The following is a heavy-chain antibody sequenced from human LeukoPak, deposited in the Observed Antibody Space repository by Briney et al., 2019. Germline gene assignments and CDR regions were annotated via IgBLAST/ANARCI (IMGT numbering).Heavy chain of an antibody. D-gene: IGHD7-27*01. CDR2: INQSGSA. CDR1: GGSFSGYY. Sequence: PSETLSLTCAVYGGSFSGYYWTWIRQPPGKGLEWIGEINQSGSAFYNPSLRSRVTISADTSKNQFSLKLRSVTAADRAVYYCARGFHWGGYYFDYWGQGTLVTVSS. J-gene: IGHJ4*02. CDR3: ARGFHWGGYYFDY. V-gene: IGHV4-34*01.